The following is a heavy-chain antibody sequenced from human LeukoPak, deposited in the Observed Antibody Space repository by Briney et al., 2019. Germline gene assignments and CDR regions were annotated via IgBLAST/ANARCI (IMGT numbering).Heavy chain of an antibody. CDR3: AREEMATNEGAFDI. V-gene: IGHV4-61*01. Sequence: PSETLSLTCTVSGGSISSGSYCWNWIRQPPGKGLEWIGYIYYSGSTNYNPSLKSRVTISVDTSKNQFSLKLSSVTAADTAVYYCAREEMATNEGAFDIWGQGTMVTVSS. D-gene: IGHD5-24*01. J-gene: IGHJ3*02. CDR1: GGSISSGSYC. CDR2: IYYSGST.